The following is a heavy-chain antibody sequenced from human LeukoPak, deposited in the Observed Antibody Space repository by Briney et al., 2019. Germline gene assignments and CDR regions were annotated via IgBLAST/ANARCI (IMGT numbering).Heavy chain of an antibody. Sequence: ASVEVSCKASGYTXTSYYMHWVRQAPGQGLDYLGWIKPNSGATNYVQKFQGRVTMARDTSINTAYMELSGLTSDDTAVYYCARGGDFRFAYWGQGTLVTVSS. CDR3: ARGGDFRFAY. V-gene: IGHV1-2*02. CDR1: GYTXTSYY. D-gene: IGHD2-21*02. J-gene: IGHJ4*02. CDR2: IKPNSGAT.